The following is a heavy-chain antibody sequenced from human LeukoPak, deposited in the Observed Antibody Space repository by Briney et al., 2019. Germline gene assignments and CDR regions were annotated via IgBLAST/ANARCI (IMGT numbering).Heavy chain of an antibody. V-gene: IGHV3-21*01. CDR2: ISSSSSYM. D-gene: IGHD6-19*01. CDR3: ARVFSSAWYDS. Sequence: GGSLRLSCVASGLTFRNYNMNWVRQAPGKGLEWVSSISSSSSYMYYADSVKGRFTISRDNAKNSLYLQMNSLRAEDTAVYYCARVFSSAWYDSWGQGTLVTVSS. J-gene: IGHJ5*01. CDR1: GLTFRNYN.